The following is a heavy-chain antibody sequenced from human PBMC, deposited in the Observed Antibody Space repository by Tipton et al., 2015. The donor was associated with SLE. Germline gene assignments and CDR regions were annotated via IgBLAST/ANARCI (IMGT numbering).Heavy chain of an antibody. V-gene: IGHV3-30*03. Sequence: SLRLSCAASGFTFSSYGMHWVRQAPGKGLEWVAVISYDGSNKYYADSVKGRFTTSRDNSKNTLYLQMNSLRAEDTAVYYCARGSLIVVVGYFDYWGQGTLVTVSS. D-gene: IGHD2-21*01. CDR3: ARGSLIVVVGYFDY. CDR2: ISYDGSNK. J-gene: IGHJ4*02. CDR1: GFTFSSYG.